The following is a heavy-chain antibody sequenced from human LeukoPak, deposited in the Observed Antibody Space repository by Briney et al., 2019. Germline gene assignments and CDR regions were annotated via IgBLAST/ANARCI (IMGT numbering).Heavy chain of an antibody. CDR1: GGSFSGYY. J-gene: IGHJ3*02. CDR2: INHSGST. D-gene: IGHD2-15*01. Sequence: SETLSLTCAVYGGSFSGYYWSWIRQPPGKGLEWIGGINHSGSTNYNPSLKSRVTISVDTSKNQFSLKLSSVTAADTAVYYCARPQGGGSLAAFDIWGQGTMVTVSS. V-gene: IGHV4-34*01. CDR3: ARPQGGGSLAAFDI.